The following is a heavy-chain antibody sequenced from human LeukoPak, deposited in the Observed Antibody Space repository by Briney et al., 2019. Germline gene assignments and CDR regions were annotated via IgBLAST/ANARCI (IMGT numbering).Heavy chain of an antibody. CDR1: GFTFSSYK. V-gene: IGHV3-21*04. Sequence: GGSLRLSCAASGFTFSSYKMNWVRQAPGRGLEWVSSIHSGGSDVYYADSVKGRFTVSRDNAKNSLYLQMNSLRAEDTALYYCAEDMAPYYYDSSGYYYGGPSGFDIWGQGTMVTVSS. CDR3: AEDMAPYYYDSSGYYYGGPSGFDI. D-gene: IGHD3-22*01. J-gene: IGHJ3*02. CDR2: IHSGGSDV.